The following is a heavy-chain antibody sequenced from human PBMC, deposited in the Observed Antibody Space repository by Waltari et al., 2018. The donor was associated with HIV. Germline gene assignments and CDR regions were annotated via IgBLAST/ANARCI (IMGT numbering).Heavy chain of an antibody. CDR3: ARGWVGYCSSTSCRRYFDL. D-gene: IGHD2-2*01. J-gene: IGHJ2*01. CDR2: INHSGST. Sequence: QVQLQQWGAGLLKPSETLSLTCAVSGGSFSGYYWSWIRQPPGKGLEWSGEINHSGSTNYNPSLKSRVTISVDTSKNQFSLKLSSVTAADTAVYYCARGWVGYCSSTSCRRYFDLWGRGTLVTVSS. CDR1: GGSFSGYY. V-gene: IGHV4-34*01.